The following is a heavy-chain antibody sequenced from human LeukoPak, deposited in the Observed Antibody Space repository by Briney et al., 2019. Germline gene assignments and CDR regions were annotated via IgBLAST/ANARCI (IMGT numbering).Heavy chain of an antibody. D-gene: IGHD3-3*01. CDR2: IIPIFGTA. CDR3: ARDKTPNDFWSGYKSHNWFDP. Sequence: SVKVSCKASGGTFSSYAISWVRQAPGQGLEWMGGIIPIFGTANYAQKFQGRVTITADKSTSTAYMELSSLRSEDTAVYYCARDKTPNDFWSGYKSHNWFDPWGQGTLVTVSS. CDR1: GGTFSSYA. V-gene: IGHV1-69*06. J-gene: IGHJ5*02.